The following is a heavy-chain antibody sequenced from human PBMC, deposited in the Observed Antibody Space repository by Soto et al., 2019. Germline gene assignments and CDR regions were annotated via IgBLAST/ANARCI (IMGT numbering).Heavy chain of an antibody. CDR1: GFTFDDYA. V-gene: IGHV3-9*01. Sequence: EVQLVESEGGLVQPGRSLRLSCAASGFTFDDYAMHWVRQAPGKGLEWVSGISWNSGSIGYADSVKGRFTISRDNAKNSLYLQMNSLRAEDTALYYCAKDIGPGDSNSFFDYWGQGTLVTVSS. J-gene: IGHJ4*02. D-gene: IGHD4-4*01. CDR3: AKDIGPGDSNSFFDY. CDR2: ISWNSGSI.